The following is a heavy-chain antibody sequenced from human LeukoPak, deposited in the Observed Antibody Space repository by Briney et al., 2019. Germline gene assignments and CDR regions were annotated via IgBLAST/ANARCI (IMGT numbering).Heavy chain of an antibody. CDR3: VKDRQYGDYGGGDFFDY. CDR1: GFIFEDYA. V-gene: IGHV3-43D*03. CDR2: INSNGDTT. D-gene: IGHD4-17*01. Sequence: GGSLRLSCEASGFIFEDYAMHWVRQVPRKGLEWVSVINSNGDTTNYGDSVKGRFSISRDNSKNSLYLQMNSLRTEDTALYYCVKDRQYGDYGGGDFFDYWGQGTLVTVSS. J-gene: IGHJ4*01.